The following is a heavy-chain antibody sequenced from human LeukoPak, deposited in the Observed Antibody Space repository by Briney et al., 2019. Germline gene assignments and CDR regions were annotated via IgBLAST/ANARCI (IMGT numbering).Heavy chain of an antibody. CDR3: ARDSADYGDYDY. Sequence: GASVTVSCKASGYTFTSYFMHWVRQAPGQGLDWMGNINPSGGSTSYAQKFQGRVTMTRDTSTSTVYMELSSLRSEDTAVYYCARDSADYGDYDYWGQGTLVTVSS. D-gene: IGHD4-17*01. CDR2: INPSGGST. V-gene: IGHV1-46*01. CDR1: GYTFTSYF. J-gene: IGHJ4*02.